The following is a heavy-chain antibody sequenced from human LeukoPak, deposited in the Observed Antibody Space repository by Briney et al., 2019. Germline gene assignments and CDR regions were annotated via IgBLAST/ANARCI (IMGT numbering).Heavy chain of an antibody. CDR3: ARGGRRPPYYFDY. CDR2: ISSSSSTI. D-gene: IGHD3/OR15-3a*01. CDR1: GFTFSSYS. Sequence: GGSLRLSCAASGFTFSSYSMNWVRQAPGKGLEWVSYISSSSSTIYYADSVKGRFTISRDNAKNSLYLQMNSLRAEDTAVYYCARGGRRPPYYFDYWGQGTLVTVSS. J-gene: IGHJ4*02. V-gene: IGHV3-48*01.